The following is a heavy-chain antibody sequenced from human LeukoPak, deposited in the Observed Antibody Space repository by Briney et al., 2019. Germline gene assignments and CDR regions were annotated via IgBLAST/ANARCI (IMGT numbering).Heavy chain of an antibody. Sequence: PSETLSPTCAVYGGSFSGYYWSWIRQPPGKGLEWIGEINHSGSTNYNPSLKSRVTISVDTSKNQFSLKLSSVTAADTAVYYCARERLSFTYYYGSGSYYTGSNWFDPWGQGTLVTVSS. V-gene: IGHV4-34*01. D-gene: IGHD3-10*01. CDR2: INHSGST. CDR3: ARERLSFTYYYGSGSYYTGSNWFDP. J-gene: IGHJ5*02. CDR1: GGSFSGYY.